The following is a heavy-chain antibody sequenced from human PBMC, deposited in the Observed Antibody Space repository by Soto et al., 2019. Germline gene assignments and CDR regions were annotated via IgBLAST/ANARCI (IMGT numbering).Heavy chain of an antibody. D-gene: IGHD3-22*01. CDR2: TNAGNGNT. CDR3: GRDSKWDDTSVGMAV. CDR1: GYSFTRYS. J-gene: IGHJ6*02. V-gene: IGHV1-3*01. Sequence: ASVKVSCKASGYSFTRYSIHWVRQAPGQSLEWMGWTNAGNGNTKYSQKFQGRVTITRDTSASTAYMELSSLRSEDTSVYYCGRDSKWDDTSVGMAVWGQGTKVTVSS.